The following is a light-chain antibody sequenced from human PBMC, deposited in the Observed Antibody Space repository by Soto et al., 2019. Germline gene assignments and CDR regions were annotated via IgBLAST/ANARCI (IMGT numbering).Light chain of an antibody. J-gene: IGLJ1*01. V-gene: IGLV2-14*01. Sequence: QSVLAQSASVSGSPVQSITISCTGTSSDVGAYNYVSWYQQHPGKAPKLIIYDVSNRPSGVSNRFSGSKSGNTASLTISALQAEDEADYYCSSFTSSSTRVFGTGTKVTFL. CDR1: SSDVGAYNY. CDR2: DVS. CDR3: SSFTSSSTRV.